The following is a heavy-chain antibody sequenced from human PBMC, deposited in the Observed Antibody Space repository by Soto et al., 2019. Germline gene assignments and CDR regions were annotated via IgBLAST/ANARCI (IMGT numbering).Heavy chain of an antibody. J-gene: IGHJ4*02. CDR3: ARDEPYYYDSSGYYDY. CDR1: GFTFSSYS. CDR2: ISSSSSYI. Sequence: GGSLRLSCAASGFTFSSYSMNWVRQAPGKGLEWVSSISSSSSYIYYADSVKGRFTISRDNAKNSLYLQMNSLRAEDTAVYYCARDEPYYYDSSGYYDYWGQGTLVTVSS. D-gene: IGHD3-22*01. V-gene: IGHV3-21*01.